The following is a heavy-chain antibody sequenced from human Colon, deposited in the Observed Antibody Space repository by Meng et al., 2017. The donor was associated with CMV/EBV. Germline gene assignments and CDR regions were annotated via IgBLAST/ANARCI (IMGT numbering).Heavy chain of an antibody. D-gene: IGHD6-13*01. CDR3: ARDQYSSSRYGRGSSNWFDP. Sequence: GESLKISCAASGFAFSTFAMHWVRQAPGKGLEWVAGISYDGSHTFYADSVKGRFTISRDNSQNTLYLQMNSLRAEDTAVYYCARDQYSSSRYGRGSSNWFDPWGQGTLVTVSS. J-gene: IGHJ5*02. CDR2: ISYDGSHT. CDR1: GFAFSTFA. V-gene: IGHV3-30*04.